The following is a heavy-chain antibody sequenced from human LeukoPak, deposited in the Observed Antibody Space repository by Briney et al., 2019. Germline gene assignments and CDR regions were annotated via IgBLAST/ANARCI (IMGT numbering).Heavy chain of an antibody. V-gene: IGHV1-24*01. CDR3: ATEKDLLLDS. Sequence: GASVKVSCKVSGYSLSELSTHWVRQAPGQGLEWMGGFDPGVDETIYAQKFQGRVTMTEDTSTDTAYLELSSLRSEDTAVYFCATEKDLLLDSWGQGTPVTVSS. J-gene: IGHJ5*01. CDR1: GYSLSELS. D-gene: IGHD1-26*01. CDR2: FDPGVDET.